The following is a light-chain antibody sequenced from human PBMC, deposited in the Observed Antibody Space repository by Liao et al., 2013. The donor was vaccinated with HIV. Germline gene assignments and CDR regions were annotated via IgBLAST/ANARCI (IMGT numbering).Light chain of an antibody. CDR3: QAWDNTTAV. V-gene: IGLV3-1*01. Sequence: SYDLTQPPSVSVSPGQTASITCSGDKLGNKYTSWYQQKPGQSPVLVIYQDTKRPSGIPERFSGSNSGNTATLTISGTQAMDEADYYCQAWDNTTAVFGTGTKVTVL. CDR2: QDT. CDR1: KLGNKY. J-gene: IGLJ1*01.